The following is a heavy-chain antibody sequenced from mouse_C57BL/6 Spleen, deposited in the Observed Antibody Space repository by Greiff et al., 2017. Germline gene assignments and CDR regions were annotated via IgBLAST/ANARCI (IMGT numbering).Heavy chain of an antibody. Sequence: VQLQQSGPELVKPGASVKISCKASGYSFTGYYMNWVKQSPEKSLEWIGEINPSTGGTTYNQKFKAKATLTVDKSSSTAYMQLKSLTSEDSAVYYCACRGSSYGYFDVWGTGTTVTVSS. V-gene: IGHV1-42*01. CDR1: GYSFTGYY. CDR3: ACRGSSYGYFDV. J-gene: IGHJ1*03. D-gene: IGHD1-1*01. CDR2: INPSTGGT.